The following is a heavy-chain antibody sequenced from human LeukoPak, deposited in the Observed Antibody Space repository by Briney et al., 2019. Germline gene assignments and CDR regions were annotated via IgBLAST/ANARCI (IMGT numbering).Heavy chain of an antibody. V-gene: IGHV4-31*03. CDR3: ARTMLAHSGMDV. J-gene: IGHJ6*02. CDR2: IYYSGST. Sequence: SQTLSPTCTVFGGSISSGGYYWSWIRQHPGKGLEWIGYIYYSGSTYYNPSLKSRVTISVDTSKNQFSLKLSSVTAADTAVYYCARTMLAHSGMDVWGQGTTVTVSS. D-gene: IGHD3-16*01. CDR1: GGSISSGGYY.